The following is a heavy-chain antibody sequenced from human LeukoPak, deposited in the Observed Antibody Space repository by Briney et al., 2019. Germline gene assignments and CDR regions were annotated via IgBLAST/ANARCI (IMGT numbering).Heavy chain of an antibody. CDR3: AKSSGGGSYRLYFDY. J-gene: IGHJ4*02. V-gene: IGHV3-30*02. Sequence: GGSLRLSCAASGFTFSSYGMHWVRQAPGKGLEWVAFIRYDGSNKYYADSVKGRFTISRDNSKNTLYLQMNSPRAEDTAVYYCAKSSGGGSYRLYFDYWGQGTLVTVSS. CDR1: GFTFSSYG. D-gene: IGHD3-16*02. CDR2: IRYDGSNK.